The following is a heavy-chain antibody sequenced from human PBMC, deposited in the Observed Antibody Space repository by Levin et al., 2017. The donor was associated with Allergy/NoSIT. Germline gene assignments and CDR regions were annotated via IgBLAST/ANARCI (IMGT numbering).Heavy chain of an antibody. D-gene: IGHD3-22*01. CDR3: ARTYDSSGYHPFDY. CDR2: INSDGSNT. Sequence: SCAASGFTFSTFWMHWVRQAPGKGLVWVSRINSDGSNTDYADSVKGRFTISRDNAKNTLYLQMNSLRAEDTAVYYCARTYDSSGYHPFDYWGQGTLVTVSS. J-gene: IGHJ4*02. V-gene: IGHV3-74*01. CDR1: GFTFSTFW.